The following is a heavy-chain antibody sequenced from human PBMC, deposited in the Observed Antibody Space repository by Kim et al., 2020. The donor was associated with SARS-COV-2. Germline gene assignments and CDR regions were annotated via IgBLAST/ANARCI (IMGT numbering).Heavy chain of an antibody. V-gene: IGHV3-53*04. Sequence: GGSLRLSCAASGFTVSSNYMSWVRQAPGKGLEWVSVIYSGGSTYYADSVKGRFTISRHNSKNTLYLQMNSLRAEDTAVYYCARKTTVGYYWYFDLWGRGTLVTVSS. CDR3: ARKTTVGYYWYFDL. J-gene: IGHJ2*01. D-gene: IGHD4-17*01. CDR1: GFTVSSNY. CDR2: IYSGGST.